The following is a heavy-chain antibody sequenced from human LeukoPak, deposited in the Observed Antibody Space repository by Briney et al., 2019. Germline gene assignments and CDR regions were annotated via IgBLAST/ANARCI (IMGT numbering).Heavy chain of an antibody. CDR3: ARDRGPYKSYFDY. V-gene: IGHV3-21*01. Sequence: GGSLRLSCAASGFTFSSYSMNWVRQAPGKGLEWVSSISSSSSYIYYADSVKGRFTISRDNAKNSLYLQMNSLRAEDTAVYYCARDRGPYKSYFDYWGQGTLVTVSS. D-gene: IGHD3-10*01. CDR2: ISSSSSYI. J-gene: IGHJ4*02. CDR1: GFTFSSYS.